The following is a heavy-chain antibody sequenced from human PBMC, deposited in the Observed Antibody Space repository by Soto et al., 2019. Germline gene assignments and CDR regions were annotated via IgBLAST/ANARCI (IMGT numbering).Heavy chain of an antibody. CDR1: GYSFTSYW. J-gene: IGHJ6*02. Sequence: GESLKTSCKGSGYSFTSYWIGWVRQMPGKGLEWMGIIYPGDSDTRYSPSFQGQVTISADKSISTAYLQWSSLKASDTAMYYCARREGAAAYYYGMDVWGQGTTVTVSS. V-gene: IGHV5-51*01. D-gene: IGHD6-13*01. CDR2: IYPGDSDT. CDR3: ARREGAAAYYYGMDV.